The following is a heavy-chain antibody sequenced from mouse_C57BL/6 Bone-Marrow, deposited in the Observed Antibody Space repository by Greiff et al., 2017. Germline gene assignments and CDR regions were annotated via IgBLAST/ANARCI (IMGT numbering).Heavy chain of an antibody. Sequence: QVQLQESGPELVKPGASVKFSCKASGYTFTSYDINWVKQRPGQGLEWIGWIYPRDGGTKYNENFKGKAQLTVDTSSSTAYMALHHLTSEDSAVYFCAMLEFDGSSGDWYFDVWGTGTTVPVSS. V-gene: IGHV1-85*01. J-gene: IGHJ1*03. CDR1: GYTFTSYD. CDR3: AMLEFDGSSGDWYFDV. D-gene: IGHD1-1*01. CDR2: IYPRDGGT.